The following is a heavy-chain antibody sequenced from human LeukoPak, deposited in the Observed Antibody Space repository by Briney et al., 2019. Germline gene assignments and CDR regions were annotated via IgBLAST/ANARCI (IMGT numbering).Heavy chain of an antibody. D-gene: IGHD1-26*01. V-gene: IGHV4-4*07. CDR1: GGSISSYY. Sequence: PSETLSLTCTVSGGSISSYYWSWIRQPAGKGLEWIGRIYTSGSTNYNPSLKSRVTMSVDTSKNQFSLKLSSVTAADTAVYYCAREPPLYSLSRSYYFDYWGQGTLVTVSS. CDR2: IYTSGST. CDR3: AREPPLYSLSRSYYFDY. J-gene: IGHJ4*02.